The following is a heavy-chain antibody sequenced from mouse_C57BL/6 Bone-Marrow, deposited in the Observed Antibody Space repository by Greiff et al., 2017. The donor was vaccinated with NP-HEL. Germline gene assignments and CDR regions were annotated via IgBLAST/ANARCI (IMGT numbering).Heavy chain of an antibody. CDR2: IWRGGST. V-gene: IGHV2-5*01. CDR3: AKSPRKSYYAMDY. J-gene: IGHJ4*01. Sequence: QVQLKESGPGLVQPSQSLSITCTVSGFSLTSYGVHWVRQSPGKGLEWLGVIWRGGSTDYNAAFMSRLSITKDNSKSQVFFKMNSLQADDTAIYYCAKSPRKSYYAMDYWGQGTSVTVSS. CDR1: GFSLTSYG.